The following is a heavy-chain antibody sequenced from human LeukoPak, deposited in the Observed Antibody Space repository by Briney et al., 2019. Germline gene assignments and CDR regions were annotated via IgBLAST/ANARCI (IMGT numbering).Heavy chain of an antibody. J-gene: IGHJ4*02. V-gene: IGHV4-34*01. CDR2: INHSGST. Sequence: SETLSLTCAVYGGSFSGYYWSWIRQPPGKGLEWIGEINHSGSTNYNPSLKSRVTISVDTSKDQFSLKLSSVTAADTAVYYCAVGLPHFDYWGQGTLVTVSS. D-gene: IGHD1-26*01. CDR1: GGSFSGYY. CDR3: AVGLPHFDY.